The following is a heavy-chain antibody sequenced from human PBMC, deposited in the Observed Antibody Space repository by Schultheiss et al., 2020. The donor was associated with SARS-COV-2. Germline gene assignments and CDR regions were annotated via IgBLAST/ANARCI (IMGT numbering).Heavy chain of an antibody. CDR2: ISSSGSTI. V-gene: IGHV3-11*04. J-gene: IGHJ5*02. CDR1: GGSFSGYY. CDR3: ARVRYDIVTVTYYSDH. Sequence: LSLTCAVYGGSFSGYYWSWIRQAPGKGLEWVSYISSSGSTIYYADSVKGRFTISRDNAKNSLYLQMTGLRAEDTAVYYCARVRYDIVTVTYYSDHWGQGTPVTVSS. D-gene: IGHD3-9*01.